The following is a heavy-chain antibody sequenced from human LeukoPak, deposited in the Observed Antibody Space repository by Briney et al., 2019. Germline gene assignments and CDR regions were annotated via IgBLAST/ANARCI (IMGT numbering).Heavy chain of an antibody. J-gene: IGHJ6*02. Sequence: PGGSLRLSCAVSGFTFSSYSMNWVRQAPGKGLEWVSSISSSSSYIYYADSVKGRFTISRDNAKNSLYLQMNSLRAEDTAVYYCTRASRGDIVVVPAAGEVYYYYYGMDVWGQGTTVTVSS. V-gene: IGHV3-21*01. CDR2: ISSSSSYI. D-gene: IGHD2-2*01. CDR1: GFTFSSYS. CDR3: TRASRGDIVVVPAAGEVYYYYYGMDV.